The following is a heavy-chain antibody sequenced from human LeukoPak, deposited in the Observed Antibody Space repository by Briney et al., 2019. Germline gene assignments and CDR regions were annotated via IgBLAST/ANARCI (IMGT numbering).Heavy chain of an antibody. CDR3: ASDFRVHYYCMDV. CDR1: GFTVSSNY. J-gene: IGHJ6*03. Sequence: PGGSLRLSCAASGFTVSSNYMSWVRQAPGKGLEWVSVIYSGGSTYYADSVKGRFTISRDNSKNTLHLQMNSLRAEDTAVYYCASDFRVHYYCMDVWGKGTTVTVSS. V-gene: IGHV3-66*02. CDR2: IYSGGST. D-gene: IGHD3-3*01.